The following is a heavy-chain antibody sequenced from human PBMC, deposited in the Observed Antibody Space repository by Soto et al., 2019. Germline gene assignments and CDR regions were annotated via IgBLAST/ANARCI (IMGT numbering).Heavy chain of an antibody. D-gene: IGHD2-21*02. V-gene: IGHV1-8*01. Sequence: ASVKVSCKSSGYSFTSNDINWVRQATGQGLEWMGWMNPNSDNTGYAQKFQGRLTMTRSTSTNTAYMELNSLTSEDTAVYYCASKHLAYCGGDCPSIQYYGMDVWGQGTTVTVSS. J-gene: IGHJ6*02. CDR1: GYSFTSND. CDR3: ASKHLAYCGGDCPSIQYYGMDV. CDR2: MNPNSDNT.